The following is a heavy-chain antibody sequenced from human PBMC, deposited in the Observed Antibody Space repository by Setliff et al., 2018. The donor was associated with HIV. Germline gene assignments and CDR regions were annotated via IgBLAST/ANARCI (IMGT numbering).Heavy chain of an antibody. CDR1: GYTFTGYY. D-gene: IGHD3-3*01. V-gene: IGHV1-2*02. Sequence: ASVKVSCKASGYTFTGYYMHWVRQAPGQGLEWMGWINPNTGGTNFAQKFQGRVTMTRDTSISTAYMELSRLRSDDTAVYYCWRDPFWSGYDAFDIWGQGTMVTVSS. CDR3: WRDPFWSGYDAFDI. J-gene: IGHJ3*02. CDR2: INPNTGGT.